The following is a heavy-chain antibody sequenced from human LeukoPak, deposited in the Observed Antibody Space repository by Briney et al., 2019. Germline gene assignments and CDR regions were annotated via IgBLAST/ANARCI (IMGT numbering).Heavy chain of an antibody. CDR2: IYYSGST. V-gene: IGHV4-59*08. J-gene: IGHJ4*02. D-gene: IGHD3-22*01. CDR3: ARRRSAYDSSGSFDY. CDR1: GGSISSYY. Sequence: KASETLSLTCIVSGGSISSYYWSWIRQPPGKGLEWIGYIYYSGSTNYNPSLKSRVTISVDTSKNQFSLKLSSVTAADTAVYYCARRRSAYDSSGSFDYWGQGTLVTVSS.